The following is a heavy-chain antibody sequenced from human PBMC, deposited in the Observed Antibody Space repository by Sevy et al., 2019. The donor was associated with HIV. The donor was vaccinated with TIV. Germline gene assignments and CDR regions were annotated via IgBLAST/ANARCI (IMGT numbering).Heavy chain of an antibody. V-gene: IGHV1-2*02. CDR2: ISPNSGGT. J-gene: IGHJ4*02. D-gene: IGHD3-22*01. CDR1: GYTFTGYY. CDR3: TRGPSGFSGSDLAY. Sequence: ASVKVSCKASGYTFTGYYIHWVRQAPGLGLEWMGWISPNSGGTNYAQKFQGRVTMTRDTSISTAYMELSRLKSNDTAVYYCTRGPSGFSGSDLAYWGQETLVTVSS.